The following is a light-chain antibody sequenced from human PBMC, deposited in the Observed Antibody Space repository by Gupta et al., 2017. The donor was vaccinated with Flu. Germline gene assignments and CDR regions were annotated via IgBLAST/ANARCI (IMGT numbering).Light chain of an antibody. CDR1: SSDVGGYNY. CDR3: SSYTSSSTWV. J-gene: IGLJ3*02. V-gene: IGLV2-14*01. CDR2: EVS. Sequence: QSALTQPASVSGSPGQPTTISCTGTSSDVGGYNYVSWYQQHPGKAPKLMIYEVSNRPSGVSNRFSGSKSGNTASLTISGLQAEDEADYYCSSYTSSSTWVFGGGTKLTVL.